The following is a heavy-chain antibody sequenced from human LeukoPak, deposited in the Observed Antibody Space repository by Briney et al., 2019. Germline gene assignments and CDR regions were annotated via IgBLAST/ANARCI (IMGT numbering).Heavy chain of an antibody. CDR1: GFIFSDYW. Sequence: PGGSLRLSCAASGFIFSDYWMHWVRQAPGKGLVWVSRISSDGSSTTYVDSVKGRFTMSRDNAKNTLYLQMNSLRAEDTAVYYCARQIGGGYYAFGIWGQGTMVTVSS. CDR2: ISSDGSST. V-gene: IGHV3-74*01. D-gene: IGHD3-10*01. CDR3: ARQIGGGYYAFGI. J-gene: IGHJ3*02.